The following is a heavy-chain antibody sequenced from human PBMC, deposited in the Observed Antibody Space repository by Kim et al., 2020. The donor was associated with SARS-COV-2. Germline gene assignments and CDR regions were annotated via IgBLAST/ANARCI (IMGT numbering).Heavy chain of an antibody. Sequence: ASVKVSCKASGYTFTSYYMHWVRQAPGQGLEWMGIINPSGGSTSYAQKFQGRVTMTRDTSTSTVYMELSSLRSEDTAVYYCARDYPRITIFGVVIPSAGWFDPWGQGTLVTVSS. V-gene: IGHV1-46*01. CDR3: ARDYPRITIFGVVIPSAGWFDP. D-gene: IGHD3-3*01. CDR2: INPSGGST. J-gene: IGHJ5*02. CDR1: GYTFTSYY.